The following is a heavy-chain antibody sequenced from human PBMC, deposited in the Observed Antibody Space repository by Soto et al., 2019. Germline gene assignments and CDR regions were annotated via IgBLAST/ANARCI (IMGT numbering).Heavy chain of an antibody. V-gene: IGHV1-69*12. J-gene: IGHJ5*02. CDR1: GGTFSSYA. D-gene: IGHD3-22*01. Sequence: QVQLVQSGAEVKKPGSSVKVSCKASGGTFSSYAISWVRQAPGQGLEWMGEIIPIFGTANYAQKFQGRVTITADECTSTAEMEVSSLRSEDTAVYYCARDRGPSSGYYPYWFDPWGQGTLVTVSS. CDR3: ARDRGPSSGYYPYWFDP. CDR2: IIPIFGTA.